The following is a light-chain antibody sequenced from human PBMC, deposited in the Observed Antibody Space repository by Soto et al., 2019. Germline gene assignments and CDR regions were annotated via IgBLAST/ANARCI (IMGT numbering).Light chain of an antibody. CDR2: EVS. Sequence: QSVLTQPPSASGSPGQSVTISCTGTSSDIGGYNYVSWYQQHPDKAPKLIIYEVSKRPSGVPDRFSCSKSGNTASLTVSGLQAEDEADYYGTSYAGSNNLVFAGGTKLTVL. CDR3: TSYAGSNNLV. J-gene: IGLJ3*02. V-gene: IGLV2-8*01. CDR1: SSDIGGYNY.